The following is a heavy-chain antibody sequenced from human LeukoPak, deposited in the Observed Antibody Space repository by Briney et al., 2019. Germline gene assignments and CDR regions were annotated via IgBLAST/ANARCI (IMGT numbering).Heavy chain of an antibody. CDR1: GGSISSYY. Sequence: SETLSLTCTVSGGSISSYYWSWIRQPPGKGLEWIGYICYSGSTNYNPSLKSRVTISVDTSKNQFSLKLSSVTAADTAVYYCARDGLAHGTAIGYWGQGTLVTVSS. J-gene: IGHJ4*02. D-gene: IGHD1-1*01. V-gene: IGHV4-59*01. CDR2: ICYSGST. CDR3: ARDGLAHGTAIGY.